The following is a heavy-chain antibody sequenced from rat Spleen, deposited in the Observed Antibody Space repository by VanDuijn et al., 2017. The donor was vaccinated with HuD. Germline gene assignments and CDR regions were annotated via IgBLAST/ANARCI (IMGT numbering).Heavy chain of an antibody. CDR3: ARRVNYGGYSPFDY. J-gene: IGHJ2*01. Sequence: QVQLKESGPGLVQSSQTLSLTCTVSGFSLTSSGVSWVRQPPGKGLEWIAAISSGGSTYYNSVLKSRLSISRDTSKSQVFLKMNSLQTEDTAMYFCARRVNYGGYSPFDYWGQGVMVTVSS. CDR2: ISSGGST. CDR1: GFSLTSSG. V-gene: IGHV2S12*01. D-gene: IGHD1-11*01.